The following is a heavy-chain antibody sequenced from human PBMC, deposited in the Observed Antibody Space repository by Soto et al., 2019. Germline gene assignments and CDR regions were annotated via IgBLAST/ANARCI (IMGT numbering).Heavy chain of an antibody. J-gene: IGHJ6*02. D-gene: IGHD2-15*01. CDR1: GFTVSSNY. V-gene: IGHV3-53*01. CDR3: ARDLFGSWWPYYGMDV. CDR2: IYSGGST. Sequence: PGGSLRLSCAASGFTVSSNYMSWVRQAPGKGLEWVSVIYSGGSTYYADSVKGRFTISRDNSKNTLYLQMNSLRAEDTAVYYCARDLFGSWWPYYGMDVWGQGTTVTVSS.